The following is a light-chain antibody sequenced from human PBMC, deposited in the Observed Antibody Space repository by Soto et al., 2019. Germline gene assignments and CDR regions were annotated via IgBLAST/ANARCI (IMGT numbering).Light chain of an antibody. CDR2: GAS. CDR3: QQYGSSL. V-gene: IGKV3-20*01. J-gene: IGKJ5*01. CDR1: QSVSSTY. Sequence: EIVLTQSPGTLSLSPGERATLSCRASQSVSSTYLAWYQHKPGQAPRLLIYGASSRATGIPDRFSGSGSGTDFTLTISRLEPEDFAVYYCQQYGSSLLAQGTRLEIK.